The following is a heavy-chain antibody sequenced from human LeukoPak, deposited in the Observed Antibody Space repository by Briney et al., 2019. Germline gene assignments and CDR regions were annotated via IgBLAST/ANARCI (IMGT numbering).Heavy chain of an antibody. CDR2: IYPGDSDT. CDR1: GYSFTSYW. Sequence: GESLKISCKGSGYSFTSYWIGWVRQMPGKGLEWMGIIYPGDSDTRYSPSFQGQVTISADKSISTAYLQWSSLEASDTAMYYCARRCSGGSCYHAFDIWGQGTMVTVSS. V-gene: IGHV5-51*01. D-gene: IGHD2-15*01. J-gene: IGHJ3*02. CDR3: ARRCSGGSCYHAFDI.